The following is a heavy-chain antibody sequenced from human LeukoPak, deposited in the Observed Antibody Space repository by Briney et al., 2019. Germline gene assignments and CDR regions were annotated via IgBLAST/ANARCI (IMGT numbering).Heavy chain of an antibody. CDR2: ISWNSGSI. V-gene: IGHV3-9*03. Sequence: VRSLRLSCAASGFTFDDYAMHWVRQAPGKGLEWVSGISWNSGSIGYADSVKGRFTISRDNAKNSLYLQMHSLRAEDMALYSCAKDSGKYYYDSSGYYEGGFDYWGQGTLVTVSS. CDR1: GFTFDDYA. D-gene: IGHD3-22*01. J-gene: IGHJ4*02. CDR3: AKDSGKYYYDSSGYYEGGFDY.